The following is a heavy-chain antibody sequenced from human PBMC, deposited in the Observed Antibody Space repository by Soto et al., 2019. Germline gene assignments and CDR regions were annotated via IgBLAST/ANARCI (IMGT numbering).Heavy chain of an antibody. CDR2: IYHSGST. Sequence: LTCAVSGGSISSSNWWSWVLQPPGKGLEWIGEIYHSGSTNYNPSLKSRVTISVDKSKNQFSLKLSSVTAADTAVYYCARDGAIAVAGSLNYYYYGMEVWGKGTTVTVSS. V-gene: IGHV4-4*02. CDR1: GGSISSSNW. D-gene: IGHD6-19*01. J-gene: IGHJ6*04. CDR3: ARDGAIAVAGSLNYYYYGMEV.